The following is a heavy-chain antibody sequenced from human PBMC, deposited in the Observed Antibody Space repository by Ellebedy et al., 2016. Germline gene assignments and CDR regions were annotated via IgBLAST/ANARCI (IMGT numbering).Heavy chain of an antibody. V-gene: IGHV4-59*01. CDR2: INSRGTT. CDR1: GGSISGYS. D-gene: IGHD2-2*01. J-gene: IGHJ4*02. CDR3: ARFHRAVGVPDAIPSARYSFDY. Sequence: SETLSLTCAVYGGSISGYSWSWIRQPPGKGLEWIGYINSRGTTNYNPSLKSRVTISVDTSKNQFSLRLSSVTAADTAIYYCARFHRAVGVPDAIPSARYSFDYWGQGALVTVSS.